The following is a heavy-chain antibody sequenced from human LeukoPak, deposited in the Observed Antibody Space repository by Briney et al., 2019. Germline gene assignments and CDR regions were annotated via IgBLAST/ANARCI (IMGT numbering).Heavy chain of an antibody. J-gene: IGHJ4*02. V-gene: IGHV3-23*01. D-gene: IGHD2-21*01. CDR1: GFVFSHFT. Sequence: PGGSLRLSCAASGFVFSHFTMTWVRQAPGKGLEWVSSINGSGDATKYADSVMGRFTTSRDNSKNTVSLQMNSLRAEDTAVYYCAKSDCGSDGCKLLNYWGQGTLVIASS. CDR3: AKSDCGSDGCKLLNY. CDR2: INGSGDAT.